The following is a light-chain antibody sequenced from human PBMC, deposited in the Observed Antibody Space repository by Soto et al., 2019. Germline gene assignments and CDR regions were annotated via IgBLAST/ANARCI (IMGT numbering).Light chain of an antibody. V-gene: IGKV3-15*01. CDR2: GAS. J-gene: IGKJ1*01. CDR1: QSVSNN. CDR3: QQYNDWPPWT. Sequence: EILMTQSPATLSVSPGDRATLSCRASQSVSNNLAWYQQRPGQAPRLLIYGASTRATGIPARFSGSGSGTEFTLTIGSLQSEDFAVYYGQQYNDWPPWTFGQGTKVDIK.